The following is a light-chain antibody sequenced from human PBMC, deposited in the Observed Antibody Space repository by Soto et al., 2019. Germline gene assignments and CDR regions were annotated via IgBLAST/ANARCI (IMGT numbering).Light chain of an antibody. J-gene: IGKJ4*02. Sequence: LTQSPSTLSLSAGDRATLSCRASQSVSSQLAWYQQKPGQAPRLLIYGASTRATGIPDRFSGSGSGTDFTLTISCLQSEDFATYYCQQYYSYPRTFGGGTKVDIK. CDR3: QQYYSYPRT. CDR1: QSVSSQ. CDR2: GAS. V-gene: IGKV3-15*01.